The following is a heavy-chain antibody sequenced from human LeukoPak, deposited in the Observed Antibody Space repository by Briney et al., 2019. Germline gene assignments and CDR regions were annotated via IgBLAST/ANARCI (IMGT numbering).Heavy chain of an antibody. J-gene: IGHJ3*02. D-gene: IGHD2-2*01. CDR3: ARVCSSTSCYRDAFDI. CDR2: IYYSGST. Sequence: SQTLSLTCTVSGGSISSGDYYWSWIRQPPGKGLEWIGYIYYSGSTYYNLSLKSRVTISVDTSKNQFSLKLSSVTAADTAVYYCARVCSSTSCYRDAFDIWGQGTMVTVSS. CDR1: GGSISSGDYY. V-gene: IGHV4-30-4*08.